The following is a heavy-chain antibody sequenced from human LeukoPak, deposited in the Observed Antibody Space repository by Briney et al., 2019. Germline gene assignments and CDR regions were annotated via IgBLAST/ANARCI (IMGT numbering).Heavy chain of an antibody. J-gene: IGHJ3*02. V-gene: IGHV3-23*01. CDR1: GFTFSSYA. D-gene: IGHD4/OR15-4a*01. CDR3: ARDRDVDYGNDGFDI. Sequence: PGGSLRLSCAASGFTFSSYAMSWFRQAPEKGLECISGFSGSGGSTYYADSVKGRFTISRDNSKNTLYLQMNSLGAEDTAVYHCARDRDVDYGNDGFDIWGQGTTVTVSS. CDR2: FSGSGGST.